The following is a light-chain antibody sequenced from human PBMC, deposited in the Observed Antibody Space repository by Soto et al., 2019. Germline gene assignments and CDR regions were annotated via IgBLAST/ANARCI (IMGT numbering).Light chain of an antibody. CDR2: GAS. Sequence: EIVLTQSPGTLSLSPGERATLSCRASQSVSSSYLAWYQQKPGQAPRLLIYGASGRAAGIPDRFSGSGSGTDLTLTISRLEPDDSAVYYCQQYGNSPTFGQGTKLEIK. V-gene: IGKV3-20*01. J-gene: IGKJ2*01. CDR3: QQYGNSPT. CDR1: QSVSSSY.